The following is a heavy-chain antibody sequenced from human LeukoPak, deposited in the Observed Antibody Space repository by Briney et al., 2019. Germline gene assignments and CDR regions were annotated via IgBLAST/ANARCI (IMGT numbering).Heavy chain of an antibody. CDR2: ISGGGGST. CDR1: GFTFSRYA. V-gene: IGHV3-23*01. CDR3: AKDPGGIAATD. D-gene: IGHD6-13*01. Sequence: GGSLRLSCAASGFTFSRYAMSWVRQAPGKGLEWVSAISGGGGSTYYADSVKGRFTISRDNSKNTLYLQMNSLRAEDTAVYYCAKDPGGIAATDWGQGTLVTVSS. J-gene: IGHJ4*02.